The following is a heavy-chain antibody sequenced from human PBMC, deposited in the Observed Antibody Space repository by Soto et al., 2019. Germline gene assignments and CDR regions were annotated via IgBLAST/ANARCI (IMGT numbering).Heavy chain of an antibody. CDR3: AHIDAEIVNVGGHGGFYY. J-gene: IGHJ4*02. V-gene: IGHV2-5*02. D-gene: IGHD3-10*02. CDR1: GFSLTSGVG. Sequence: QITLKESGPTLVRPPQTLTLTCTFSGFSLTSGVGVGWIRQPPGKALEWLSLIYWDDDKRYSPSLKNRLTITKDTSKNQVVLTMTNVGPVDTATYFCAHIDAEIVNVGGHGGFYYLGQGTLVTVSS. CDR2: IYWDDDK.